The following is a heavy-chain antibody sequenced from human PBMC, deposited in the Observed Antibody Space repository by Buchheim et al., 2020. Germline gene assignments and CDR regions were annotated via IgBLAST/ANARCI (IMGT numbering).Heavy chain of an antibody. Sequence: QVQLVQSGAEVKKPGSSVKVSCMTSGDIFSTYDGVSWVRQAPGQGLEWMGGIIPSFGSPSYAQKFHGRVTITADKSTSTVDLELTGLRSEDTAVYFCARDGTSRRFFYYAMDVWGQGT. J-gene: IGHJ6*02. CDR2: IIPSFGSP. V-gene: IGHV1-69*06. CDR1: GDIFSTYD. CDR3: ARDGTSRRFFYYAMDV.